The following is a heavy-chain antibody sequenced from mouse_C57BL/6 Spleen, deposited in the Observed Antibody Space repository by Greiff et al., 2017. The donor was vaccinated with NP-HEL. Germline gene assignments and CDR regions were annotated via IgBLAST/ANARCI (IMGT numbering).Heavy chain of an antibody. CDR2: IDPETGGT. CDR1: GYTFTDYE. CDR3: TRSDGSGYGYFDY. J-gene: IGHJ2*01. V-gene: IGHV1-15*01. D-gene: IGHD3-2*02. Sequence: VKLMESGAELVRPGASVTLSCKASGYTFTDYEMHWVKQTPVHGLEWIGAIDPETGGTAYNQKFKGKAILTADKSSSTAYMELRSLTSEDSAVYYCTRSDGSGYGYFDYWGQGTTLTVSS.